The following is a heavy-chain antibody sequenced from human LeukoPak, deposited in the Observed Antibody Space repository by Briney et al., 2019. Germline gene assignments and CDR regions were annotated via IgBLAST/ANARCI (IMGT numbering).Heavy chain of an antibody. J-gene: IGHJ4*02. CDR3: AKDLGIEWELLAQSLDY. CDR2: ISGSGGST. Sequence: PGGSLRLSCAASGFTFSSYGMSWVRQAPGKGLEWVSAISGSGGSTYYADSVKGRFTISRDNSKNTLYLQMNSLRAEDTAVYYCAKDLGIEWELLAQSLDYWGQGTLVTVSS. V-gene: IGHV3-23*01. CDR1: GFTFSSYG. D-gene: IGHD1-26*01.